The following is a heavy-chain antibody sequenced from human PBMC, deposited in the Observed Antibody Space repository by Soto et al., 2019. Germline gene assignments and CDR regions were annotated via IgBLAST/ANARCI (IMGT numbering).Heavy chain of an antibody. V-gene: IGHV1-69*01. CDR2: SIPIFGTA. CDR1: GGTFSSYA. Sequence: QVQLVQSGAEVKKPGSSVKVSCKASGGTFSSYAISWVRQAPGQGLEWMGGSIPIFGTANYAQKFQGRVTITADESTSTAYMELSSLRSEDTAVYYCASSPNMVVVPAATAGVMDVWGQGTKVTVSS. D-gene: IGHD2-2*01. J-gene: IGHJ6*02. CDR3: ASSPNMVVVPAATAGVMDV.